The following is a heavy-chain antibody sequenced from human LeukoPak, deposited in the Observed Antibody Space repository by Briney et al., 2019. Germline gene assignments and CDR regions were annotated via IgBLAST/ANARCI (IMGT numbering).Heavy chain of an antibody. CDR1: GFTFSGFA. D-gene: IGHD3-22*01. CDR2: IPYHGRDK. J-gene: IGHJ5*02. CDR3: TKERGGGGRRINLMVGGYGP. V-gene: IGHV3-30*04. Sequence: TGGSLRLSCAGSGFTFSGFAMHWFRQAPGKGLEWVAAIPYHGRDKYYADAVSGRFTISRDNSKNTLHLEMNSLRTDDTAVYYCTKERGGGGRRINLMVGGYGPWGQGTQVTVSS.